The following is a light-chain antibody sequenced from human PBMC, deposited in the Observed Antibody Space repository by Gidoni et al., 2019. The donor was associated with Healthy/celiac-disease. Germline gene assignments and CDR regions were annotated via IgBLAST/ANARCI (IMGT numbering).Light chain of an antibody. CDR1: QDISKY. J-gene: IGKJ3*01. V-gene: IGKV1-33*01. Sequence: DIQMTQSPSSLSASVGDRVTINCQASQDISKYLNWYKQKPGKAPKLLIYDASNLETGVPSRFSGSGSGTDFTFTISSLQPEDIATYYCQQYDNLPLTFGPGTKVDIK. CDR2: DAS. CDR3: QQYDNLPLT.